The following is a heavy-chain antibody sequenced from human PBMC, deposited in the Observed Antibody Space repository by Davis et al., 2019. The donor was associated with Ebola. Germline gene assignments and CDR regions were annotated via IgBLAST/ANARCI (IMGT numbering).Heavy chain of an antibody. D-gene: IGHD5-18*01. Sequence: SETLSLTCAVSGGSISSSNWWSWVRQPPGKGLEWIGEIYHSGSTNYNPSLKSRVTISVDKSKNQFSLKLSSVTAADTAVYYCARLFSGYSYGHSYYYYYMDVWGKGTTVTVSS. CDR1: GGSISSSNW. CDR3: ARLFSGYSYGHSYYYYYMDV. CDR2: IYHSGST. V-gene: IGHV4-4*02. J-gene: IGHJ6*03.